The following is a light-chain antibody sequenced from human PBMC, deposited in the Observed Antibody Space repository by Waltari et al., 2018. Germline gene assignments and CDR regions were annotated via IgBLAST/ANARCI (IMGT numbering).Light chain of an antibody. V-gene: IGLV2-23*02. CDR1: ISDVGSSNL. Sequence: QSALTQPASVSGSPGQSITIPCTCTISDVGSSNLVSWYHQHPGKAPKLMSYEVSKRPSGVSNRFSGSKSGNTASLTISGLQAEDEADYYCCSYAGSSTFVFGTGTKVTVL. J-gene: IGLJ1*01. CDR3: CSYAGSSTFV. CDR2: EVS.